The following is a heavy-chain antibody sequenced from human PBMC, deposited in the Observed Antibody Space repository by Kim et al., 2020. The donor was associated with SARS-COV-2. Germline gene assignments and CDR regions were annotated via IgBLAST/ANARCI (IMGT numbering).Heavy chain of an antibody. D-gene: IGHD2-2*02. CDR1: GYTFTSYG. CDR3: ARDSSYCSSTSCYMNYYYYYMDV. V-gene: IGHV1-18*01. Sequence: ASVKVSCKASGYTFTSYGISWVRQAPGQGLEWMGWISAYNGNTNYAQKLQGRVTMTTDTSTSTAYMELRSLRSDDTAVYYCARDSSYCSSTSCYMNYYYYYMDVWGKGTTVTVS. CDR2: ISAYNGNT. J-gene: IGHJ6*03.